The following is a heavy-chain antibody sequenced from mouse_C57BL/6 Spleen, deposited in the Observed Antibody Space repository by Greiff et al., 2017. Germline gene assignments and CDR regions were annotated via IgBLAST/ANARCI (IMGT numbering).Heavy chain of an antibody. J-gene: IGHJ1*03. CDR2: IYSGNGYN. V-gene: IGHV1-58*01. CDR1: GYTFTSYG. D-gene: IGHD1-1*01. Sequence: VQLQQSGAELVRPGSSVKMSCKTSGYTFTSYGINWVKQRPGQGLEWIGYIYSGNGYNEYNEKFKGKATLTSDTSSSTAYMQLSSLTSEDSAIYFYASVYGSRYFDVWGTGTTVTVSS. CDR3: ASVYGSRYFDV.